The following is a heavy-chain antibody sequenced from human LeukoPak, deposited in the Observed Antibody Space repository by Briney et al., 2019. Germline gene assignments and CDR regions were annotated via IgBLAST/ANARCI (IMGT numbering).Heavy chain of an antibody. Sequence: ASVKVSCKVSGYTLTELSMHWLRQAPGKGLEWMGGFDPEDGETIYAQKFQGRVTMTEDASTDTAYMELSSLRSEDTAVYYCATLDYGDANVKFDYWGQGTLVTVSS. CDR2: FDPEDGET. V-gene: IGHV1-24*01. CDR1: GYTLTELS. D-gene: IGHD4-17*01. J-gene: IGHJ4*02. CDR3: ATLDYGDANVKFDY.